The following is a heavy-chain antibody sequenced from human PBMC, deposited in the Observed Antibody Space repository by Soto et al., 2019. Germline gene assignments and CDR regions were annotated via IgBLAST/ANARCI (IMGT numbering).Heavy chain of an antibody. V-gene: IGHV3-66*01. D-gene: IGHD6-19*01. CDR3: ARDGSSGWGLGYWFDP. CDR2: IYSGGST. J-gene: IGHJ5*02. CDR1: GFTVSSNY. Sequence: EVQLVESGGGLVQPGGSLRLSCAASGFTVSSNYMSWVRQAPGKGLEWVSVIYSGGSTYYADSVKGRFTISRDNSKNTLYLQMNSLRAEDTAVYYCARDGSSGWGLGYWFDPCGQGSLVTVSS.